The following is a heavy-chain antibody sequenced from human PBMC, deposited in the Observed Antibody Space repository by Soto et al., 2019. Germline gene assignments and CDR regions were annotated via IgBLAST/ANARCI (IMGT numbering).Heavy chain of an antibody. Sequence: PGGSLRLSCAASGFTLSSYAMSWVRQAPGKGLEWVSAISGSGGSTYYADSVKGRFTISRDNSKNTLYLQMNSLRAEDTAVYYCAKSRDQLLLYFDYWGQGTLVTVSS. V-gene: IGHV3-23*01. D-gene: IGHD2-2*01. J-gene: IGHJ4*02. CDR1: GFTLSSYA. CDR3: AKSRDQLLLYFDY. CDR2: ISGSGGST.